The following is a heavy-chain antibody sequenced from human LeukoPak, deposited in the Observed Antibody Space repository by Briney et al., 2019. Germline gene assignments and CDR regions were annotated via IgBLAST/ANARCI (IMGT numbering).Heavy chain of an antibody. D-gene: IGHD1-26*01. J-gene: IGHJ6*03. Sequence: SGTLSLTCAVSGGSITNSYWWTWVRQSPGKGLEWVGEIYYSGSTNYNPSLKSRVTISVDTSKNQFSLKLSSVTAADTAVYYCARQKGGSYYYYYYYMDVWGKGTTVTISS. V-gene: IGHV4-4*02. CDR1: GGSITNSYW. CDR3: ARQKGGSYYYYYYYMDV. CDR2: IYYSGST.